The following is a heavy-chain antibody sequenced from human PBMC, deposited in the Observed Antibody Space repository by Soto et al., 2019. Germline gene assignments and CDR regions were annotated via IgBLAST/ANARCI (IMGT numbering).Heavy chain of an antibody. J-gene: IGHJ4*02. Sequence: QLQLQESGPGLVKPSETLSLTCTVSGGSISSSSYYWGWIRQPPGKGLEWIGSIYYSGSTYYNPSPKXRXTXXVDTSKNQFSLKLSSVTAADTAVYYCARESYVPVYWGQGTLVTVSS. CDR1: GGSISSSSYY. CDR3: ARESYVPVY. CDR2: IYYSGST. D-gene: IGHD3-16*01. V-gene: IGHV4-39*02.